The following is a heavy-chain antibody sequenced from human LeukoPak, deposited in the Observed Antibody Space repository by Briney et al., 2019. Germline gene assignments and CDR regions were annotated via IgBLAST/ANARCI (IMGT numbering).Heavy chain of an antibody. D-gene: IGHD6-13*01. CDR3: AKAPPDSSSWYSVSS. J-gene: IGHJ5*02. V-gene: IGHV3-23*01. CDR1: GFTFSSYA. Sequence: GGSLRLSCAASGFTFSSYAITSVRQAPGKGLEWVSAISSSGGSTHYADAVKGRFTISRDNSKNTLYLQMNSLRAEDTAVYYCAKAPPDSSSWYSVSSWGQGTLVTVSS. CDR2: ISSSGGST.